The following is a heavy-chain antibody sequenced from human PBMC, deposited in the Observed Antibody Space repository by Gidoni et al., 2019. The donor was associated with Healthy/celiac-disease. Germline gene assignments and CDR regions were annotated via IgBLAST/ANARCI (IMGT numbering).Heavy chain of an antibody. CDR2: ISSSSSTI. V-gene: IGHV3-48*04. D-gene: IGHD3-22*01. J-gene: IGHJ4*02. CDR3: ASFYYDSSGYYVNSFDY. Sequence: EVQLVESGGGLVQPGGSLRLSCAASGFTFSSYSMNWVRQAPGKGLEVVSYISSSSSTIYYADSVKGRFTISRDNAKNSLYLQMNSLRAEDTAVYYCASFYYDSSGYYVNSFDYWGQGTLVTVSS. CDR1: GFTFSSYS.